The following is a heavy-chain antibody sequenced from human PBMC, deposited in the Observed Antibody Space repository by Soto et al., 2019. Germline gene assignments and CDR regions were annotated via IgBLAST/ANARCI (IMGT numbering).Heavy chain of an antibody. CDR3: ARGTAIVVPAANDAFDI. CDR1: GGTFSSYT. CDR2: IIPILGIA. V-gene: IGHV1-69*02. D-gene: IGHD2-2*01. J-gene: IGHJ3*02. Sequence: QVQLVQSGAEVKKPGSSVKVSCKASGGTFSSYTISWVRQAPGQGLEWMGRIIPILGIANYAQKFQGRVTITADKSTSTADMELSSLRSEDTAVYYCARGTAIVVPAANDAFDIWGQGTMVTVSS.